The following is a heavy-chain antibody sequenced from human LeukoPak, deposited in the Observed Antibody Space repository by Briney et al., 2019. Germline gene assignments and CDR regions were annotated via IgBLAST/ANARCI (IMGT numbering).Heavy chain of an antibody. CDR3: ALSELRGQYYFDY. CDR1: GGTFSSYA. V-gene: IGHV1-69*13. D-gene: IGHD4-17*01. Sequence: GASVKVSCKASGGTFSSYAISWVRQAPGQGLEWMGGIIPIFGTANYAQKFQGRVTITAGESTSTAYMELSSLRSEDTAVYYCALSELRGQYYFDYWGQGTLVTVSS. CDR2: IIPIFGTA. J-gene: IGHJ4*02.